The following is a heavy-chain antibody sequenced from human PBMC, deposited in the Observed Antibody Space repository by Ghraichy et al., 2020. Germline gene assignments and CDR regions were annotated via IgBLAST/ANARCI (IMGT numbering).Heavy chain of an antibody. Sequence: LSLTCAASGFTFSGSAMHWVRQASGKGLEWVGRIRSKANSYATAYAASVKGRFTISRDDSKNTAYLQMNSLKTEDTAVYYCTCGYSYGYFGMDVWGQGTTVTVSS. CDR1: GFTFSGSA. CDR2: IRSKANSYAT. J-gene: IGHJ6*02. D-gene: IGHD5-18*01. CDR3: TCGYSYGYFGMDV. V-gene: IGHV3-73*01.